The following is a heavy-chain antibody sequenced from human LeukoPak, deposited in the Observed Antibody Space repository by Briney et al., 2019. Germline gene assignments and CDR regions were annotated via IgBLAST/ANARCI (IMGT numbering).Heavy chain of an antibody. CDR3: AREDFQP. Sequence: GGSLRLSCAASGLTFSNYVMSWVRQAPGKGLEWVSALSGSGGSTYYADFLKGRFTISRDNSKNTVYLQMNSLRAEDTAVYYCAREDFQPWGQGTLATVSS. V-gene: IGHV3-23*01. CDR2: LSGSGGST. J-gene: IGHJ1*01. CDR1: GLTFSNYV. D-gene: IGHD1-26*01.